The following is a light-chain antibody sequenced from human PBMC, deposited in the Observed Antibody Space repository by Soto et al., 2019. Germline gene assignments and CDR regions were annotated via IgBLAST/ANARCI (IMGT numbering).Light chain of an antibody. J-gene: IGKJ1*01. CDR3: QQYDTSPRT. Sequence: MLTQSPGTLSLSPGERATLSCRASQSVSSNYLAWYQQKSGQAPRLLIYGASNRATGIPDRFSGSGSGTDFTLTIMRLEPEDCAVYYCQQYDTSPRTFGQGTKVEFK. CDR1: QSVSSNY. CDR2: GAS. V-gene: IGKV3-20*01.